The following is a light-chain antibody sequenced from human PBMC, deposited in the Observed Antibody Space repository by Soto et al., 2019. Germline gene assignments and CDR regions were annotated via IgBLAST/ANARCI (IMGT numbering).Light chain of an antibody. CDR2: EVS. V-gene: IGLV2-14*01. J-gene: IGLJ1*01. CDR1: SSDVGGYNY. CDR3: SSSTSSSTLV. Sequence: QSALTQPASVSGSPGQSITSSCTGTSSDVGGYNYVSWYQQHPGKAPKLMIYEVSNRPSGVSNRFSGSKSGNTASLTISGLQAEDEADYYCSSSTSSSTLVFGTGTPLTVL.